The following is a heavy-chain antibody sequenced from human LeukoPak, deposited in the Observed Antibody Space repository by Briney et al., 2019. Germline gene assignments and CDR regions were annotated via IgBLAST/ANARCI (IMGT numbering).Heavy chain of an antibody. CDR3: ARSSEGRYYYDSSGYSYYYYYMDV. V-gene: IGHV4-61*02. J-gene: IGHJ6*03. D-gene: IGHD3-22*01. Sequence: PSETLSLTCTVSGGSISSGSYYWSWIRQPAGKGLDWIGRIYTTGSTNYNPSLKSRVTISVDTSKDQFSLKLSSVTAADTAVYYCARSSEGRYYYDSSGYSYYYYYMDVWGKGTTVTISS. CDR1: GGSISSGSYY. CDR2: IYTTGST.